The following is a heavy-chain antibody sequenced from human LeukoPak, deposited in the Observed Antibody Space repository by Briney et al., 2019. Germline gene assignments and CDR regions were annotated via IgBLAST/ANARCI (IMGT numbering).Heavy chain of an antibody. CDR2: ISAYNGNT. CDR3: ARDSVDGSGTYYNDSPDY. Sequence: ASVKVSCKASGYTFTSYGISWVRQAPGQGLEWMAWISAYNGNTDYAQNLRGRVTMTTDPSTSTAYMELRSLRSDDAAAYYCARDSVDGSGTYYNDSPDYWGQGTLVTVSS. V-gene: IGHV1-18*01. J-gene: IGHJ4*02. D-gene: IGHD3-10*01. CDR1: GYTFTSYG.